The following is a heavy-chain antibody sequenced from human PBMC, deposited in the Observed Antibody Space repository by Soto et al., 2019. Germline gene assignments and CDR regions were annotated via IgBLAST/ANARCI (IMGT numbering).Heavy chain of an antibody. J-gene: IGHJ6*02. CDR1: GFTFSSYG. CDR2: ISYDGSNK. CDR3: AKETRRIQLWVSIGGMDV. V-gene: IGHV3-30*18. D-gene: IGHD5-18*01. Sequence: PGGSLRLSCAASGFTFSSYGMHWVRQAPGKGLEWVAVISYDGSNKYYADSVKGRFTISRDNSKNTLYLQMNSLRAEDTAVYYCAKETRRIQLWVSIGGMDVWGQGTTVTFSS.